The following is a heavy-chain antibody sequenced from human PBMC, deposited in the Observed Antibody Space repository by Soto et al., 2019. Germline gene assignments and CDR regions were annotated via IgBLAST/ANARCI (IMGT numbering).Heavy chain of an antibody. D-gene: IGHD5-12*01. CDR2: IYYSGST. V-gene: IGHV4-39*01. Sequence: PSETLSLTCTVSGGSISSSSYYWGWIRQPPGKGLEWIGSIYYSGSTYYNPSLKSRVTISVDTSKNQFSLKLSSVTAADTAVYYCARQEATIVINYMDVWDRGTTVTVSS. J-gene: IGHJ6*03. CDR3: ARQEATIVINYMDV. CDR1: GGSISSSSYY.